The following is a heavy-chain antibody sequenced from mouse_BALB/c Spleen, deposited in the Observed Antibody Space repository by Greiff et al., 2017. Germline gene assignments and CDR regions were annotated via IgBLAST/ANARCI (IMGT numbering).Heavy chain of an antibody. Sequence: EVQRVESGGGLVQPGGSLKLSCAASGFTFSSYTMSWVRQTPEKRLEWVAYISNGGGSTYYPDTVKGRFTISRDNAKNTLYLQMSSLKSEDTAMYYCASVAKGYFDVWGAGTTVTVSS. CDR3: ASVAKGYFDV. V-gene: IGHV5-12-2*01. D-gene: IGHD1-1*01. CDR2: ISNGGGST. J-gene: IGHJ1*01. CDR1: GFTFSSYT.